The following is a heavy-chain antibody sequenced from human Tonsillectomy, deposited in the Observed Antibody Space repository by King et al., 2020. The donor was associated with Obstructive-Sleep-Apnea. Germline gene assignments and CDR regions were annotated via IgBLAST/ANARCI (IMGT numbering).Heavy chain of an antibody. CDR1: GGSFSGYY. D-gene: IGHD2-2*01. J-gene: IGHJ6*02. CDR2: INHSGST. Sequence: VQLQQWGAGLLKPSETLSLTCAVYGGSFSGYYWSWIRQPPGKGLEWIGEINHSGSTNYNPSLKSRVTISVDTSKNQFSLKLSSVTAADTAVYYCARRPYCRSTSCYGSGLRGYYYYYGMDVWGQGTTVTVSS. CDR3: ARRPYCRSTSCYGSGLRGYYYYYGMDV. V-gene: IGHV4-34*01.